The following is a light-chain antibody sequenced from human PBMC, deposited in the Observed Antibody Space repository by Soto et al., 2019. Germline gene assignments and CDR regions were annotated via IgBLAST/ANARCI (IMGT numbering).Light chain of an antibody. CDR2: GVT. Sequence: QSALTQPPSASGSPGRSVTISCTGTSSDVGGYNYVSWYQQRPGKAPKLILYGVTQRPSGVPDRFSGSKSGNTASLTVSGLQADDEGDYYCSSYEGSSIYVFGTGTKVTVL. CDR1: SSDVGGYNY. V-gene: IGLV2-8*01. J-gene: IGLJ1*01. CDR3: SSYEGSSIYV.